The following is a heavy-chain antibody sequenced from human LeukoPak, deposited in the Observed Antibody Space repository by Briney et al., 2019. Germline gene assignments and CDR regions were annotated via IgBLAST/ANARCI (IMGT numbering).Heavy chain of an antibody. Sequence: SLXLSXXXXGFTXXXXAMSWVRXAPGKGLEWVSAISGSGGSTYYADSVKGGFTISRDNSKNTLYLQMNSLRAEDTAVYYCAKVVGKYYFDYWGQGTLVTVSS. CDR3: AKVVGKYYFDY. J-gene: IGHJ4*02. V-gene: IGHV3-23*01. D-gene: IGHD3-16*01. CDR2: ISGSGGST. CDR1: GFTXXXXA.